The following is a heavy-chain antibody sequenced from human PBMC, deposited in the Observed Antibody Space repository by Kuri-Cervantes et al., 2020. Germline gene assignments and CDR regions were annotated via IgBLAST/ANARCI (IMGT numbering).Heavy chain of an antibody. CDR1: GGSISSSSYY. Sequence: SETLSLTCTVSGGSISSSSYYWGWIRQPPGKGLEWIGSIYYSGSTYYNPSLKSRVTISVDTSKNQFSLKLSPVTAADTAVYYCARVLKSSSRYYFDYWGQGTLVTVSS. CDR3: ARVLKSSSRYYFDY. J-gene: IGHJ4*02. V-gene: IGHV4-39*01. D-gene: IGHD6-13*01. CDR2: IYYSGST.